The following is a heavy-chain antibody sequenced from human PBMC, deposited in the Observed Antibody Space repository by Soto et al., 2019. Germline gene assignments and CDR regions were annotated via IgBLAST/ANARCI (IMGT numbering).Heavy chain of an antibody. D-gene: IGHD3-3*01. CDR2: IWYDGSKK. CDR1: GFTFSSFG. CDR3: ARDASDYSLWSGYYPSRNGMDV. V-gene: IGHV3-33*01. Sequence: QVQVVESGGGVVQPGRSLRLSCAASGFTFSSFGMHWVRQAPCKGLEWVSLIWYDGSKKSYGDSVKGRFTISRDNSRNTVYLQMNSLRADDTAVYYCARDASDYSLWSGYYPSRNGMDVWGQWTTVTVSS. J-gene: IGHJ6*02.